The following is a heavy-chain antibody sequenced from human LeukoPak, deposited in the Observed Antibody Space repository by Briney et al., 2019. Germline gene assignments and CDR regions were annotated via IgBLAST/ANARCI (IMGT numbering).Heavy chain of an antibody. J-gene: IGHJ4*02. Sequence: ASVKVSCKASGYTLTSYYLHWVRQAPGQGLEWMGLINPDGGSTAYAHRSQGRVIMTRDTSTSTAYMDLSSLRSEDTAVYHCARAPRNSSTMLDFWGQGTLVTISS. CDR2: INPDGGST. CDR1: GYTLTSYY. V-gene: IGHV1-46*01. D-gene: IGHD6-13*01. CDR3: ARAPRNSSTMLDF.